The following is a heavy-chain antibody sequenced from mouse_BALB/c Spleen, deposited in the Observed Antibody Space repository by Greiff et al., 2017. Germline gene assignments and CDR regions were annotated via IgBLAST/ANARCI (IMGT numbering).Heavy chain of an antibody. V-gene: IGHV1S81*02. Sequence: VNVVESGAELVKPGASVKLSCKASGYTFTSYYMYWVKQRPGQGLEWIGEINPSNGGTNFNEKFKSKATLTVDKSSSTAYMQLSSLTSEDSAVYYCTREGKLWLYAMDYWGQGTSVTVSS. CDR1: GYTFTSYY. CDR2: INPSNGGT. J-gene: IGHJ4*01. CDR3: TREGKLWLYAMDY. D-gene: IGHD1-1*02.